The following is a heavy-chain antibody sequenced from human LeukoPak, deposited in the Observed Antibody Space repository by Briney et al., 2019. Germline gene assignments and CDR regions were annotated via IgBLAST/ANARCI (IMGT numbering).Heavy chain of an antibody. J-gene: IGHJ6*02. Sequence: QPGGSLRLSCAASGFTFRNYTMTWVRQAPGKGLEWVSGISGSGGSTSYADSLKGRFTISRDNSQNTLYLQMNSLRAEDTAVFYCAKGGSDRYYFYYFGMDAWGQGTTVTVS. CDR2: ISGSGGST. CDR1: GFTFRNYT. V-gene: IGHV3-23*01. D-gene: IGHD2-21*02. CDR3: AKGGSDRYYFYYFGMDA.